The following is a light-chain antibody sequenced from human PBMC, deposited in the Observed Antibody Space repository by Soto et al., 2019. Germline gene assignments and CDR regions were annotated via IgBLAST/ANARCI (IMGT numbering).Light chain of an antibody. Sequence: DIQMTQSPSTLSASVGERVTITCRASQNIRRWVAWYQQKPGKAPRLLIYKASSLENVVPSRCSGSGFGTYFPLTISRLHPDDSATYYCQQYDNYSTFGGGTKVEIK. J-gene: IGKJ4*01. V-gene: IGKV1-5*03. CDR2: KAS. CDR1: QNIRRW. CDR3: QQYDNYST.